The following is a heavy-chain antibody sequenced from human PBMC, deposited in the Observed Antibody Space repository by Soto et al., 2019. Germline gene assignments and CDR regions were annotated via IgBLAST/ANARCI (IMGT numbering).Heavy chain of an antibody. V-gene: IGHV3-23*01. Sequence: RHPLEKGIEWVTGISGSGRSTFYADSVKGRFTISRDNSKNTLYRQMNSLTAEDTAVYYFFFYEAANPRELFAYRGHG. CDR2: ISGSGRST. J-gene: IGHJ4*01. CDR3: FFYEAANPRELFAY. D-gene: IGHD3-16*01.